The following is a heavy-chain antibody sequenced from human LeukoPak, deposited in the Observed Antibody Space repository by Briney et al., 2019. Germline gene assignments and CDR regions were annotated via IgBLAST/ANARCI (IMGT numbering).Heavy chain of an antibody. Sequence: NPSETLSLTCAVYGGSFSGYYWSWIRQPAGKGLEWIGEINHSGSTNYNPSLKSRVTISVDTSKNQFSLKLSSVTAADTAVYYCARWNRKYSYGLRYWYFDLWGRGTLVTVSS. CDR2: INHSGST. D-gene: IGHD5-18*01. CDR1: GGSFSGYY. V-gene: IGHV4-34*01. CDR3: ARWNRKYSYGLRYWYFDL. J-gene: IGHJ2*01.